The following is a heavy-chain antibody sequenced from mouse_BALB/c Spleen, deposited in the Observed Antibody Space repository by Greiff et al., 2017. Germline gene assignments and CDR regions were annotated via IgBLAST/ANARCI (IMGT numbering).Heavy chain of an antibody. Sequence: VKLQESGPGLVQPSQSLSITCTVSGFSLTSYGVHWVRQSPGKGLEWLGVIWSGGSTDYNAAFISRLSISKDNSKSQVFFKMNSLQANDTAIYYCASYGSSPYYAMVYWGQGTSVTVSS. CDR2: IWSGGST. CDR3: ASYGSSPYYAMVY. CDR1: GFSLTSYG. J-gene: IGHJ4*01. D-gene: IGHD1-1*01. V-gene: IGHV2-2*02.